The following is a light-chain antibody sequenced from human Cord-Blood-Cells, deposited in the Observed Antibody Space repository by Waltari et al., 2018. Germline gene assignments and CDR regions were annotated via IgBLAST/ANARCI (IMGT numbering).Light chain of an antibody. V-gene: IGLV1-40*01. CDR2: GNS. CDR3: QSYDSSLSGSGV. J-gene: IGLJ1*01. Sequence: QSVLTQPPSVSAAPGQRVTLSCTGISSHIGADYDVHWYQQLPGTAPKLLIYGNSNRPSGVPDRFSGSKSGTSASLAITGLQAEDEADYYCQSYDSSLSGSGVFGTGTKVTVL. CDR1: SSHIGADYD.